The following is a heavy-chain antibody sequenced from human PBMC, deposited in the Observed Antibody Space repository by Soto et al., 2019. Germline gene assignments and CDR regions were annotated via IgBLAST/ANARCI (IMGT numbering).Heavy chain of an antibody. CDR2: IRGKSRNYAT. CDR3: AYDLHYALDI. V-gene: IGHV3-73*01. Sequence: EVQLVESGGGLVQPGGSLQLSCAASDFTFGDSAVHWIRQASGNGLEWVGRIRGKSRNYATGYAASVKGRFTISRDDSRNTAYLQMNSLKAEDLAVYDCAYDLHYALDIWGQGTLVTVPS. CDR1: DFTFGDSA. D-gene: IGHD3-16*01. J-gene: IGHJ1*01.